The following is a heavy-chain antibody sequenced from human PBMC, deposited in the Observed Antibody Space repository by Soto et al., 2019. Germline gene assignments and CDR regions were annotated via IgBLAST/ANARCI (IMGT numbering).Heavy chain of an antibody. CDR2: VNNGGGGT. J-gene: IGHJ4*02. CDR3: AKERLGRGIDY. D-gene: IGHD3-10*01. V-gene: IGHV3-23*01. Sequence: EVLLLHSGGGLVQPGGSLRLSCAASGFTFSNYAMTWVRQAPGKGPEWISTVNNGGGGTYYADSVKGRFTISRDNSKNTLYLQVSSLRAEDTAVYYCAKERLGRGIDYWGQGILVTVSS. CDR1: GFTFSNYA.